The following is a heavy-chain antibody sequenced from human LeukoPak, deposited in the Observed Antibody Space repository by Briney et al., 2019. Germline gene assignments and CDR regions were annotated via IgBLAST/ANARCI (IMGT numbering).Heavy chain of an antibody. CDR2: IWYDGSNK. CDR3: ARDWRLQNFDY. D-gene: IGHD5-24*01. V-gene: IGHV3-33*08. CDR1: GFTVSSYG. J-gene: IGHJ4*02. Sequence: PGGSLRLSCAASGFTVSSYGMHWVRQAPGKGLEWVAVIWYDGSNKYYADSVKGRFTISRDNSKNTLYLQMNSLRAEDTAVYYCARDWRLQNFDYWGQGTLVTVSS.